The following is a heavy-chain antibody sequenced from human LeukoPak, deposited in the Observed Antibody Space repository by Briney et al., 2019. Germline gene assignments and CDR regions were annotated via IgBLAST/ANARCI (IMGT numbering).Heavy chain of an antibody. CDR2: ISSSSTI. V-gene: IGHV3-48*01. J-gene: IGHJ4*02. CDR3: ARGPLYTSGWYEDGTIHLNY. CDR1: GFTFSSYS. Sequence: GGSLRLSCAAPGFTFSSYSMTWVRQAPGKGLEWVSYISSSSTIYYADSVKGRFTISRDNAKNSLYLQMNSLRAEDTAVYYCARGPLYTSGWYEDGTIHLNYWGQGTLVTVSS. D-gene: IGHD6-19*01.